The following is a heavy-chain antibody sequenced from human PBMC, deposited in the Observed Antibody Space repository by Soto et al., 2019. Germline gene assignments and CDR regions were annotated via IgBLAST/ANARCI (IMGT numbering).Heavy chain of an antibody. CDR1: GDSVSGGDYH. Sequence: PSETLSLTCTVSGDSVSGGDYHWSWIRQAPGKGLEWIGYIYNGGNTYYRPSLESRINISLDATKNSYSLRLSPVTAAHTAVDYCARAPVGMDTISFFDYWGQGKLVTVSS. V-gene: IGHV4-30-4*01. J-gene: IGHJ4*02. D-gene: IGHD3-3*01. CDR2: IYNGGNT. CDR3: ARAPVGMDTISFFDY.